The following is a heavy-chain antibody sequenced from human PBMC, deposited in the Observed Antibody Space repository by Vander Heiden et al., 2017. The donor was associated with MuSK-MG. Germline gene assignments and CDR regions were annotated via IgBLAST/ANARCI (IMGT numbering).Heavy chain of an antibody. D-gene: IGHD6-13*01. CDR2: IYHSGST. CDR1: GYSISSGYY. J-gene: IGHJ4*02. Sequence: QVQLQESGPGLVKPSETLSLTCAVSGYSISSGYYWGWLRQPPGKGLEWIGSIYHSGSTYYNPSLKSRVAISVDTSKNQFSLKLSSVTAADTAVYYCARRRYSSSWPFDYWGQGTLVTVSS. CDR3: ARRRYSSSWPFDY. V-gene: IGHV4-38-2*01.